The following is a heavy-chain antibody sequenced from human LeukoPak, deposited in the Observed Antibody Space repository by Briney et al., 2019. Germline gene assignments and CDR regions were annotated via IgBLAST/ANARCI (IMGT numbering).Heavy chain of an antibody. V-gene: IGHV4-34*01. CDR1: GGSFSGYY. J-gene: IGHJ4*02. CDR2: INHSGST. D-gene: IGHD3-3*01. CDR3: ARDARGWRGFDY. Sequence: SETLSLTCAVYGGSFSGYYWSWIRQPPGKGLEWIGEINHSGSTNYNPSLKSRVTISVDTPKNQFSLNLSSVTAADTAVYYCARDARGWRGFDYWGQGTLVTVSS.